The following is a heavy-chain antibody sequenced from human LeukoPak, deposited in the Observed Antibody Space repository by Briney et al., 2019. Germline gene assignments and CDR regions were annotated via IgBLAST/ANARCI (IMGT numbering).Heavy chain of an antibody. Sequence: ASVKVSCKASGGTFSSYAISWVRQAPGQGLEWVGCINPNTGGTKSAQKFLGSVTMTTDTSISTAYMELTRLRSDDTAVYYCARLSGIWYFDLWGRGTLITVSS. J-gene: IGHJ2*01. V-gene: IGHV1-2*02. CDR2: INPNTGGT. D-gene: IGHD1-26*01. CDR3: ARLSGIWYFDL. CDR1: GGTFSSYA.